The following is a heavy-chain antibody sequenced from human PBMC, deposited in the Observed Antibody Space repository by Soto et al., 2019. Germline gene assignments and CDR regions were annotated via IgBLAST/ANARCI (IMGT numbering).Heavy chain of an antibody. Sequence: QVQLVESWGGVVQPGRSLRLSCAASGFSFSRNGMHWVRQAPGKGLEWVAVIWYNGNNRYYAESVKGRFTISRDNSKDTLYLEMSGLRVEDTAVYYCARDPAPAARFFYHMDVWGKGTMVTVSS. CDR3: ARDPAPAARFFYHMDV. CDR1: GFSFSRNG. CDR2: IWYNGNNR. D-gene: IGHD2-2*01. V-gene: IGHV3-33*01. J-gene: IGHJ6*03.